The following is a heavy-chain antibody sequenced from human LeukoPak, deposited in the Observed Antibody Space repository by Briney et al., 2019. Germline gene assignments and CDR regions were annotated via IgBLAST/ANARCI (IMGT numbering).Heavy chain of an antibody. D-gene: IGHD5-18*01. Sequence: GGSLRLSCAASGFTFSSYGMHWVRQAPGKGLGWVAVIWYDGSNKYYADSVKGRFTISRDNSKDTLYLQMNSLRAEDTAVYYCARGEGVDTAPVLDYWGQGTLVTVSS. CDR3: ARGEGVDTAPVLDY. CDR1: GFTFSSYG. J-gene: IGHJ4*02. V-gene: IGHV3-33*01. CDR2: IWYDGSNK.